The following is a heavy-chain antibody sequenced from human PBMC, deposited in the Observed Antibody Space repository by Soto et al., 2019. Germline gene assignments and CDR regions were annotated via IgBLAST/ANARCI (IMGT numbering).Heavy chain of an antibody. V-gene: IGHV3-23*01. J-gene: IGHJ3*02. CDR2: ISDNGGRK. CDR3: AKDLQGLSRGCGGDCYLPDAFDI. CDR1: IFTFSSYW. Sequence: PGGSLRLSCEASIFTFSSYWMTWVRQAPGKGLEWVANISDNGGRKYYADSVKGRFTISRDNSKNTLYLQMNSLRAEDTAVYYCAKDLQGLSRGCGGDCYLPDAFDIWGQGQWSPSPQ. D-gene: IGHD2-21*02.